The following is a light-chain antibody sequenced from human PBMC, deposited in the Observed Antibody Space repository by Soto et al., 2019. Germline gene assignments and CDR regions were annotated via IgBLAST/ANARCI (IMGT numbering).Light chain of an antibody. CDR3: QQYNNWPFT. J-gene: IGKJ3*01. CDR2: GAS. CDR1: QSISSN. Sequence: EIVMTQSPATLSVSPGERATLSCRASQSISSNLAWYQQKPGQPPRLLIYGASTRATGIPATFSGSGSGTEFTLTISSLQSEDFAVYYCQQYNNWPFTFGTGTKVDIK. V-gene: IGKV3-15*01.